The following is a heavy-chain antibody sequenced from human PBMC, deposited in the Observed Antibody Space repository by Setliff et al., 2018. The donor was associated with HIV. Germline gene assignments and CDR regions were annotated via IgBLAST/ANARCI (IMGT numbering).Heavy chain of an antibody. CDR3: AQITVMGY. CDR1: GFTFSHYG. CDR2: ISGSGAST. J-gene: IGHJ4*02. Sequence: GGSLRLSCVVSGFTFSHYGMHWVRQAPGKGLEWVSGISGSGASTYYADSVKGRFTISRDNSKNTLYLQMNSLRAEDTAVYYCAQITVMGYWGRGTLVTVSS. D-gene: IGHD4-4*01. V-gene: IGHV3-23*01.